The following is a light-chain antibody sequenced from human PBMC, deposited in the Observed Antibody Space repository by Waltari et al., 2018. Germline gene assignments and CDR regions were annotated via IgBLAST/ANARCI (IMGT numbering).Light chain of an antibody. J-gene: IGKJ1*01. V-gene: IGKV1-9*01. CDR1: PGISNF. Sequence: IQLTQSPSSLSASVGDRVTITCRASPGISNFLAWYQQKPGKAPNLLIYAASTLQSGVPSRFSGSGSGTDFTLTISSLQPEDFATYYCQLLNSSQWTFGQGTKVEIK. CDR2: AAS. CDR3: QLLNSSQWT.